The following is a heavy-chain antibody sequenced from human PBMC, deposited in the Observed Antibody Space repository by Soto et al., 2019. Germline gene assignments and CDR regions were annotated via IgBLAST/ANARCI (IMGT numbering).Heavy chain of an antibody. J-gene: IGHJ4*02. CDR3: ASGGSYSLFDY. CDR1: GYSFTIYC. D-gene: IGHD1-26*01. V-gene: IGHV5-51*01. CDR2: IYPGDSDT. Sequence: GESLKISCNGSGYSFTIYCIGLVPQMPGKGLEWMGIIYPGDSDTRYSPSFQGQVTISADKSISTAYLQWSSLKASDTAMYYCASGGSYSLFDYWGQGTLVTVSS.